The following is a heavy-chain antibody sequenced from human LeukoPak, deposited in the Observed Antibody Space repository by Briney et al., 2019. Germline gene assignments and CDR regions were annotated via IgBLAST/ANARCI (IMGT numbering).Heavy chain of an antibody. CDR3: ARPGDTARAH. D-gene: IGHD5-18*01. J-gene: IGHJ4*02. CDR2: IIPIFGTA. CDR1: GGTFSSYA. V-gene: IGHV1-69*13. Sequence: EASVKVSCKASGGTFSSYAISWVRQAPGQGLEWMGGIIPIFGTANYAQKFQGRVTITADESTSTAYMELSSLRSEDTAVCYCARPGDTARAHGGQGPRVTVSS.